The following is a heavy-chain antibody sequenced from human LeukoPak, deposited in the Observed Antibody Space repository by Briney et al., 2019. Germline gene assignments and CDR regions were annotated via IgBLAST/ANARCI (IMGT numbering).Heavy chain of an antibody. CDR3: ARDNCSGGSCYSNFDY. J-gene: IGHJ4*02. CDR2: ISSSSSYI. CDR1: GLTFSSYG. D-gene: IGHD2-15*01. Sequence: GGSLRLSCAASGLTFSSYGMSWVRQAPGKGLEWVSSISSSSSYIYYADSVKGRFTISRDNAKNSLYLQMNSLRAEDTAVYYCARDNCSGGSCYSNFDYWGQGTLVTVSS. V-gene: IGHV3-21*01.